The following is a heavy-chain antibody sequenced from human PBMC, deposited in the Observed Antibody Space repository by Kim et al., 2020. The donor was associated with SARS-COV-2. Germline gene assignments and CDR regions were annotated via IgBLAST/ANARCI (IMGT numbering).Heavy chain of an antibody. CDR3: VRDCGSTTFDY. J-gene: IGHJ4*02. Sequence: GGSLRLSCVASGFIFSTYSMTWVRLAPGKGLEWVSYISSSGSHLYDANFVKGRFTISRDNAKDSLYLQMNRMRAEDTAIYYCVRDCGSTTFDYWGQGTLVTVSS. D-gene: IGHD2-21*01. V-gene: IGHV3-21*06. CDR1: GFIFSTYS. CDR2: ISSSGSHL.